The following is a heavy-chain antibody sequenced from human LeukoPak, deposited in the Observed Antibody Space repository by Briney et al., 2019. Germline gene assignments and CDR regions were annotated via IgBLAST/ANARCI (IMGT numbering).Heavy chain of an antibody. CDR3: ARGLWFGELSLGY. V-gene: IGHV4-34*01. CDR2: INHSGST. CDR1: GGSFSGYY. J-gene: IGHJ4*02. D-gene: IGHD3-10*01. Sequence: SETLSLTCAVYGGSFSGYYWSWIRQPPGKGLEWIGEINHSGSTNYNPSLKSRVTISVDTSKNQFSLKLSSVTAADTAVHYCARGLWFGELSLGYWGQGTLVTVSS.